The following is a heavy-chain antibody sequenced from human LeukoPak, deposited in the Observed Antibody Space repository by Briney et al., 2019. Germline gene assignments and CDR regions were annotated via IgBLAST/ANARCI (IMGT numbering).Heavy chain of an antibody. CDR1: GGSLSTHH. D-gene: IGHD3-22*01. CDR2: ISDSGST. Sequence: SETLSLTCIVSGGSLSTHHWSWIRQSPGRGLEWIGYISDSGSTNYNPSLKSRVTISVDTSKNQFSLMLSSVTAADTAVYYCARGYDSSAYYPFNYWGQGTLVTVSS. CDR3: ARGYDSSAYYPFNY. V-gene: IGHV4-59*11. J-gene: IGHJ4*02.